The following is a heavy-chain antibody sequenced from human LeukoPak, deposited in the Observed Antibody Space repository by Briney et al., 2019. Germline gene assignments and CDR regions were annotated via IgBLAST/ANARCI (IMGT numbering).Heavy chain of an antibody. CDR1: GHTFTSYD. Sequence: ASVKVSCKASGHTFTSYDINWVRQATGQGLEWMGWMNPNSGNTGYAQKFQGRVTITRNTSISTAYMELSSLRSEDTAVYYCARGRIAVAGFHYWGQGTLVTVSS. V-gene: IGHV1-8*03. CDR2: MNPNSGNT. D-gene: IGHD6-19*01. CDR3: ARGRIAVAGFHY. J-gene: IGHJ4*02.